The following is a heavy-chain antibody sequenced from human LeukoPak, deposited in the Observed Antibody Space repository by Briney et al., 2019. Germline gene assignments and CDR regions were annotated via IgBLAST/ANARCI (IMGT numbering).Heavy chain of an antibody. D-gene: IGHD3-10*01. V-gene: IGHV3-30*02. CDR2: ILYDGSHT. CDR3: SSAITMVRGNIYFDY. J-gene: IGHJ4*02. CDR1: GFTFSSCG. Sequence: SGGSLRLSCAASGFTFSSCGMHWVRQAPGKGLEWVAFILYDGSHTYYADSVKGRFTISRDNSKNTLYLQMNSLKTEDTAVYYCSSAITMVRGNIYFDYWGQGTLVTVSS.